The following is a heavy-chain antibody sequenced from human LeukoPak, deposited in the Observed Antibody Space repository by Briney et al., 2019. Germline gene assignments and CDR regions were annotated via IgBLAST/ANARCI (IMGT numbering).Heavy chain of an antibody. Sequence: ASVKVSCKVSGYTLTELSMHWVRQAPGKGLEWMGGFDPEDGETIYAQKFQGRVTMTEDTYTDTAYLELSSLRSEDTAVYYCATVRYSDYDETFPFDYWGQGTLVTVSS. V-gene: IGHV1-24*01. CDR2: FDPEDGET. D-gene: IGHD5-12*01. CDR1: GYTLTELS. J-gene: IGHJ4*02. CDR3: ATVRYSDYDETFPFDY.